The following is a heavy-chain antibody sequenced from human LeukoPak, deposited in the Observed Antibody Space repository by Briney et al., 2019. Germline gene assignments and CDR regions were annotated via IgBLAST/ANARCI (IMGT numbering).Heavy chain of an antibody. CDR3: AELGITMIGGV. D-gene: IGHD3-10*02. Sequence: GGSLRLSCVASGFTFRNNGMHWVRQAPGKGLEWVSYIRWDGSDKYYADSVEGRFTISRDNSKNTLYLQMNSLRAEDTAVYYCAELGITMIGGVWGKGTTVTISS. CDR1: GFTFRNNG. CDR2: IRWDGSDK. J-gene: IGHJ6*04. V-gene: IGHV3-30*02.